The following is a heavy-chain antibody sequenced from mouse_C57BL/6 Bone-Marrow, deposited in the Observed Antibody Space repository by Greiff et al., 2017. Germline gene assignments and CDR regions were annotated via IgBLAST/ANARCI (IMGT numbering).Heavy chain of an antibody. CDR2: INPSTGGT. CDR3: APYYYGSSYFWYFDV. V-gene: IGHV1-42*01. D-gene: IGHD1-1*01. CDR1: GYSFTGYY. J-gene: IGHJ1*03. Sequence: LVESGPELVKPGASVKISCKASGYSFTGYYMNWVKQSPEKSLEWIGEINPSTGGTTYNQKFKAKATLTVDKSSSTAYMQLKSLTSEDSAVYYCAPYYYGSSYFWYFDVWGTGTTVTVSS.